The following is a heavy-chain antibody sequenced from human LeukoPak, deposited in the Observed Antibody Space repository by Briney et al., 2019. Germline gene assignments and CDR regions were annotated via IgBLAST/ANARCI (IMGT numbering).Heavy chain of an antibody. Sequence: GESLRLSCAASGFTFSSYAMSWVRQAPGKGLEWVSAISGSGGSTYYADSVKGRFTISRDNSKNTLYLQMNSLRAEDTAVYYCAKDEVGAPDGGDYWGQGTLVTVSS. CDR3: AKDEVGAPDGGDY. CDR1: GFTFSSYA. J-gene: IGHJ4*02. CDR2: ISGSGGST. V-gene: IGHV3-23*01. D-gene: IGHD1-26*01.